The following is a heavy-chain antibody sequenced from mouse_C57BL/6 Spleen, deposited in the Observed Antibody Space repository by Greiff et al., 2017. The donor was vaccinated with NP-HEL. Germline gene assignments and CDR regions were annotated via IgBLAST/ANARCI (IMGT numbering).Heavy chain of an antibody. D-gene: IGHD1-1*01. J-gene: IGHJ3*01. CDR1: GYSFTGYY. V-gene: IGHV1-42*01. Sequence: LVESGPELVKPGASVKISCKASGYSFTGYYMNWVKQSPEKSLEWIGEINPSTGGTTYNQKFKAKATLTVDKSSSTAYMQLKSLTSEDSAVYYCARGYGSSKAWFAYWGQGTLVTVSA. CDR2: INPSTGGT. CDR3: ARGYGSSKAWFAY.